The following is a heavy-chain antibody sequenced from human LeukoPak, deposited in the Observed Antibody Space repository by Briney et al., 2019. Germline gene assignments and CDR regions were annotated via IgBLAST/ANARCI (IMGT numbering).Heavy chain of an antibody. V-gene: IGHV3-7*04. Sequence: PGGSLRLSCAASGFTVSSNYMTWVRQAPGKGLEWVANINEAGSEQFYVDSLKGRFTISRDNGKNSQYLQMNSLRAEDTAVYYCARRVPVAATKSLDYWGQGTQVIVSS. D-gene: IGHD6-19*01. CDR2: INEAGSEQ. CDR3: ARRVPVAATKSLDY. J-gene: IGHJ4*02. CDR1: GFTVSSNY.